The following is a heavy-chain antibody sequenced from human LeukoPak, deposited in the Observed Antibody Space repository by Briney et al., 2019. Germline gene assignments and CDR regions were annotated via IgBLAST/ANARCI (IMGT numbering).Heavy chain of an antibody. D-gene: IGHD1-14*01. CDR2: IYPVESDT. CDR3: VRHSGNRDYH. CDR1: GYTFTSYG. J-gene: IGHJ5*02. Sequence: PGGSLKISCKGSGYTFTSYGSGGVRQIPGKGREGMGVIYPVESDTRNSPSFQAQFTISADKSISTAYLQVSSLKARDTAIYQCVRHSGNRDYHWGQGNLVTVSS. V-gene: IGHV5-51*01.